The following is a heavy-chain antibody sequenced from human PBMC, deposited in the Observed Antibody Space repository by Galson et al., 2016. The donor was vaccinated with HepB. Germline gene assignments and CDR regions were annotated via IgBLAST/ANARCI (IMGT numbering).Heavy chain of an antibody. J-gene: IGHJ5*02. V-gene: IGHV2-5*02. CDR3: ARTISSGWFDP. Sequence: PALVKPTQTLTLTCTFSGFSLSSGVGVGWIRQPPGQAPEWLSVIYWDDQKFYNPSLESRLSVTKDSSKSRVVLTMTTMDPADTATYYCARTISSGWFDPWGQGTLVTVSS. CDR2: IYWDDQK. CDR1: GFSLSSGVG.